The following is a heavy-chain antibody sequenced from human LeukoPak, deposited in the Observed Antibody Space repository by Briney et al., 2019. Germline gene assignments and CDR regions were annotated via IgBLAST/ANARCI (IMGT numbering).Heavy chain of an antibody. V-gene: IGHV1-8*03. CDR3: ARASKASRWFDP. Sequence: ASVKVSCKASGYTFTSYDINWVRQATGQGLEWMGWMNPNSGNTGYARKFQGRVTITRNTSISTAYMELSSLRSEDTAVYYCARASKASRWFDPWGQGTLVTVSS. J-gene: IGHJ5*02. CDR2: MNPNSGNT. CDR1: GYTFTSYD.